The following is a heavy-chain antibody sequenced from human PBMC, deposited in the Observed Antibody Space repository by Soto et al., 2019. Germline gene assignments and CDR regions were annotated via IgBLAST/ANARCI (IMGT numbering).Heavy chain of an antibody. CDR3: ARHSRRDTISFHLFGMPYWFDP. D-gene: IGHD3-3*01. V-gene: IGHV4-59*01. Sequence: PSGTLSLTCTVSGGSISSYYWSWIRQPPGKGLEWIGYIYYSGSTNYNPSLKSRVTISVDTSKNQFSLKLSSVTAADTAVYYCARHSRRDTISFHLFGMPYWFDPWGQGTLVTVSS. J-gene: IGHJ5*02. CDR2: IYYSGST. CDR1: GGSISSYY.